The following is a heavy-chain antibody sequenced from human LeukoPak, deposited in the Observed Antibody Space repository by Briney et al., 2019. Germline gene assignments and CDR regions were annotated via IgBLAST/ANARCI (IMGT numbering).Heavy chain of an antibody. Sequence: GGSLRLSCAASGFTVSSSYMSWVRQAPGKGLEWVSVIYSGGSTYYADSVKGRFTISRDNSKNTLYLQMNSLRAEDTAVYYCARDRGEYEWDVWGKGTTVTVSS. CDR2: IYSGGST. V-gene: IGHV3-53*01. CDR3: ARDRGEYEWDV. J-gene: IGHJ6*04. CDR1: GFTVSSSY. D-gene: IGHD2-2*01.